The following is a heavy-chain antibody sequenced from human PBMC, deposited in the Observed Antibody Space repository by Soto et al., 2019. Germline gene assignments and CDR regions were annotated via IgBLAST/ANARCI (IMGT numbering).Heavy chain of an antibody. CDR1: GFTFSSYA. Sequence: GGSLRLSCAASGFTFSSYAMSWVRQAPGKGLEWVSAISGSGGSTYFADSVKGRFTISRDNSKNTLFLQMNSLRAEDTAVYYCAKSFGQLWDYFYYGMDVWGQGTTVTVSS. D-gene: IGHD5-18*01. J-gene: IGHJ6*02. CDR3: AKSFGQLWDYFYYGMDV. V-gene: IGHV3-23*01. CDR2: ISGSGGST.